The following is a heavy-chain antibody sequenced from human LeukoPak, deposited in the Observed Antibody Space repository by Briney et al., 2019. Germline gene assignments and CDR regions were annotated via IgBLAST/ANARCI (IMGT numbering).Heavy chain of an antibody. V-gene: IGHV3-53*01. D-gene: IGHD6-13*01. J-gene: IGHJ5*02. CDR2: IYSGGST. Sequence: GGSLRLSCAASGFTVSSNYMSWVRQASGKGLEWVSVIYSGGSTYYADSVKGRFTISRDNSKNTLYLQMNSLGAEDTAVYYCARVGGRAAAGSFDPWGQGTLVTVS. CDR3: ARVGGRAAAGSFDP. CDR1: GFTVSSNY.